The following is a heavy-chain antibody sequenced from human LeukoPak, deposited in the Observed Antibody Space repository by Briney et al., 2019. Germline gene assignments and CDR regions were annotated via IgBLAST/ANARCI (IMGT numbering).Heavy chain of an antibody. D-gene: IGHD2-8*01. V-gene: IGHV1-58*01. CDR2: IVVGSGNT. CDR1: GFTFTSSA. J-gene: IGHJ6*02. Sequence: EASVKVSCKASGFTFTSSAVQWVRQARGQRLEWIGWIVVGSGNTNYAQKFQERVTITRDMSTSTAYMELSSLRSEDTAVYYCAAPLIGPDPFEFMGMDVWGQGTTVTVSS. CDR3: AAPLIGPDPFEFMGMDV.